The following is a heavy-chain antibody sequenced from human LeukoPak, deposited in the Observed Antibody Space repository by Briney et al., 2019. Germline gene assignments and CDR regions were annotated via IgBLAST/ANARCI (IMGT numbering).Heavy chain of an antibody. CDR3: ARSYSGTYAILDY. CDR1: GFTFSSYA. V-gene: IGHV3-30*04. J-gene: IGHJ4*02. Sequence: GGSLRLSCAASGFTFSSYAMHWVRQAPGKGLEWVAVISYDGSNKYYADSVKGRFTISRDNSKNSLYLQMNSLRAEDTAVYFCARSYSGTYAILDYWGQGTLVAVSS. CDR2: ISYDGSNK. D-gene: IGHD1-26*01.